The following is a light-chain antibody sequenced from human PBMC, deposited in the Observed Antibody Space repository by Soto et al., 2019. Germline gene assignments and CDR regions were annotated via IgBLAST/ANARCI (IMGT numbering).Light chain of an antibody. CDR2: LNSDGSH. Sequence: QLVLTQSPSASASLGASVKLTCTLSSCHSSYAIAWHQQQPEKGPRYLMKLNSDGSHSKGDGIPDRFSGSSSGAERYLIISSLQSEDEADYYCQTWGTGIHVFGTGTKLTVL. J-gene: IGLJ1*01. CDR1: SCHSSYA. V-gene: IGLV4-69*01. CDR3: QTWGTGIHV.